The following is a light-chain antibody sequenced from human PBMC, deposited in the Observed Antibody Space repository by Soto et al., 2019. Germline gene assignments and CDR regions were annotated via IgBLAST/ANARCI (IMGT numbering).Light chain of an antibody. CDR2: WAS. Sequence: DIVMTQSPDSLAVSLGERATINCKSSQTVFYSSTNKNYLSWHQLKPGQPPKLLIYWASTRESGVPDRFSGSGSGTDFPLTISSLQAEDVAVYYCQQYHSTPYTFGQGTKREIK. CDR1: QTVFYSSTNKNY. CDR3: QQYHSTPYT. J-gene: IGKJ2*01. V-gene: IGKV4-1*01.